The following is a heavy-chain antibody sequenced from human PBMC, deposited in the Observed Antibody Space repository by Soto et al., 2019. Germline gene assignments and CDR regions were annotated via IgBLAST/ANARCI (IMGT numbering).Heavy chain of an antibody. CDR2: IKSDGSST. D-gene: IGHD3-10*01. J-gene: IGHJ6*02. CDR3: ARSVRSGSFPYYYYAMDV. V-gene: IGHV3-74*01. CDR1: GVTCSSYW. Sequence: GGSLRLSCAASGVTCSSYWMHWVRQAPGKGLVWVSRIKSDGSSTSYADSVKGRFTISRDNAKNTLDLQMHGLRAEDMAVYYCARSVRSGSFPYYYYAMDVWGQGTTVTVSS.